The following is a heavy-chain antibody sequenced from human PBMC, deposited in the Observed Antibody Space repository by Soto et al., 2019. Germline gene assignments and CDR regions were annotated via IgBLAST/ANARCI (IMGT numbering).Heavy chain of an antibody. J-gene: IGHJ4*02. CDR3: VRDLDGSGSYYTDY. D-gene: IGHD3-10*01. Sequence: ASVKVSCKASGYTFTIYGINWVRQAPGQGREWMGWTRPNDANTKYAQNLQGRVTMTTDTSTSTAYMELRSLRPDDTAVYYCVRDLDGSGSYYTDYWGQGTLVTVSS. CDR2: TRPNDANT. V-gene: IGHV1-18*01. CDR1: GYTFTIYG.